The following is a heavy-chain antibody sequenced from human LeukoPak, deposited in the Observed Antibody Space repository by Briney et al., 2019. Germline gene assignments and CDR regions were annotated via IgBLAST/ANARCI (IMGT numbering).Heavy chain of an antibody. Sequence: SETLSLTCTVSGGSISSSSYYWGWIRQPPGKGLEWIGSIYYSGSTYYNPSLKSRVTISVDTSKNQFSLKLSSVTAADTAVYHCARRRYYGVPTDYWGQGTLVTVSS. D-gene: IGHD3-3*01. J-gene: IGHJ4*02. CDR2: IYYSGST. CDR1: GGSISSSSYY. CDR3: ARRRYYGVPTDY. V-gene: IGHV4-39*01.